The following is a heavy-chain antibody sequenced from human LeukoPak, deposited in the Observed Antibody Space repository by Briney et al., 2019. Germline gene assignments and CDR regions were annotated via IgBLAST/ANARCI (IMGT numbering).Heavy chain of an antibody. Sequence: ASVTVSCKASGYSFTDYYIHLVRQAPGQGLEWMAWINPHSGATNYAQNFQGRVTLTRDTSISTAYMEITSLTSDDTAVFYCARPSGSFVLLDAFHIWGRGTMVTVSA. CDR2: INPHSGAT. J-gene: IGHJ3*02. CDR3: ARPSGSFVLLDAFHI. CDR1: GYSFTDYY. D-gene: IGHD1-26*01. V-gene: IGHV1-2*02.